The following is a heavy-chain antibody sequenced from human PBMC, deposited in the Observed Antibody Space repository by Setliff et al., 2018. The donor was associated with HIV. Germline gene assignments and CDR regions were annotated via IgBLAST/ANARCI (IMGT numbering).Heavy chain of an antibody. CDR1: GGSFSGYY. CDR3: ARGGLGVVGAIDY. CDR2: IIHSGGT. J-gene: IGHJ4*02. Sequence: SETLSLICAVYGGSFSGYYWTWIRQPPGRGLGWIGEIIHSGGTNYNRSLKSRVTISVDTSKNQFSLNLSSVTAADTAVYYCARGGLGVVGAIDYWSQGTLVTVSS. D-gene: IGHD2-15*01. V-gene: IGHV4-34*01.